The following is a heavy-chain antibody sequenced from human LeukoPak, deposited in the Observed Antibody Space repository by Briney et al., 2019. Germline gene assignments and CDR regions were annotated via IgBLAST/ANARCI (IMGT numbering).Heavy chain of an antibody. J-gene: IGHJ4*02. V-gene: IGHV3-23*01. CDR3: AKLKQWQPQRYFFEY. Sequence: GGSLRLSCAASGFTFSSYAMSWVRQAPGKGLEWVSTFSGTSSTSYADAVKGRVTISRDNSKNTLYLQLNSLRAEDTAVYYCAKLKQWQPQRYFFEYWGQGALVTVSS. CDR1: GFTFSSYA. CDR2: FSGTSST. D-gene: IGHD6-19*01.